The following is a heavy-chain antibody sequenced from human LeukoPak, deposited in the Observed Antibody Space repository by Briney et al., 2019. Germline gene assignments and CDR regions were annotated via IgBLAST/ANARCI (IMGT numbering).Heavy chain of an antibody. V-gene: IGHV3-21*01. D-gene: IGHD3-22*01. CDR3: ARDRTNYYDSSGYWDY. Sequence: GGSLRLSCAASGFTFSRNAMSWVRQAPGKGLEWVSSISSSSSYIYYADSVKGRFTISRDNGKNSLYLQMNSLRAEDTAVYYCARDRTNYYDSSGYWDYWGQGTLVTVSS. CDR2: ISSSSSYI. J-gene: IGHJ4*02. CDR1: GFTFSRNA.